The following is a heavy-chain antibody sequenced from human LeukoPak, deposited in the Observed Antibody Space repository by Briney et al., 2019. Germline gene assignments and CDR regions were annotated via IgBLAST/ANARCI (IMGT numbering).Heavy chain of an antibody. V-gene: IGHV3-48*02. Sequence: GGSLRLSCAASGFTFRSYVMSWVRQAPGKGLEWVSYINHNGEMIFYPDFVKGRFTISRDNAKNSLYLQMNSLRDEDTAVYYCARDNDWAFHYWGQGTLVTVSS. CDR2: INHNGEMI. D-gene: IGHD3-9*01. CDR3: ARDNDWAFHY. CDR1: GFTFRSYV. J-gene: IGHJ4*02.